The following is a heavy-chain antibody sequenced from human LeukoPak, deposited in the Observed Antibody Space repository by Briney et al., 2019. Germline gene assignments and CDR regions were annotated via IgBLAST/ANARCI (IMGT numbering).Heavy chain of an antibody. J-gene: IGHJ4*02. CDR3: AREGTLGVYFDY. V-gene: IGHV3-30-3*01. CDR1: GFTFSSYA. CDR2: ISYDGSNK. Sequence: GGSLRLSCAASGFTFSSYAMHWVRQAPGKGLEWVAVISYDGSNKYYADPVKGRFTISRDNSKNTLYLQMNSLRAEDTAVYYCAREGTLGVYFDYWGQGTLVTVSS.